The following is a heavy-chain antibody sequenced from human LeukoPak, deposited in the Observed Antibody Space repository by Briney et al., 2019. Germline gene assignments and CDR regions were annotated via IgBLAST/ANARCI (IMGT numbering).Heavy chain of an antibody. CDR3: AKATYYYDSSGYYYYYYYGMDV. Sequence: SETLSHTCIVRGGSTSSYFSSWIPERPGEGLGRIGHIYYSGSINYNPPLKSRVTISVDTSMNLFSLKLSSVTSADTAVYYCAKATYYYDSSGYYYYYYYGMDVWGQGTTVTVSS. CDR2: IYYSGSI. J-gene: IGHJ6*02. V-gene: IGHV4-59*01. CDR1: GGSTSSYF. D-gene: IGHD3-22*01.